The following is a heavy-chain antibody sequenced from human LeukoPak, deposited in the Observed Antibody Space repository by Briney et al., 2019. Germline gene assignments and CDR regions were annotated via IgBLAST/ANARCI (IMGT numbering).Heavy chain of an antibody. Sequence: GGSLRLSCAASGFTFSDYYMSWIRQAPGKGLEWVSYISSSSSYTNYADSVRGRFTISRDNAKNSLYLQMNSLRAEDTAVFYCARDLSGSYYFDYWGQGTLVTVSS. V-gene: IGHV3-11*05. CDR2: ISSSSSYT. CDR3: ARDLSGSYYFDY. CDR1: GFTFSDYY. D-gene: IGHD1-26*01. J-gene: IGHJ4*02.